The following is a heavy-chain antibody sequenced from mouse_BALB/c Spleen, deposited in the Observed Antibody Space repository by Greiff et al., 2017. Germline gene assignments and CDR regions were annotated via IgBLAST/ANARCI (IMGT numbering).Heavy chain of an antibody. V-gene: IGHV5-12-1*01. CDR3: ATYYGSSLFAY. Sequence: EVNVVESGGGLVKPGGSLKLSCAASGFAFSSYDMSWVRQTPEKRLEWVAYISSGGGSTYYPDTVKGRFTISRDNAKNTLYLQMSSLKSEDTAMYYCATYYGSSLFAYWGQGTLVTVSA. J-gene: IGHJ3*01. D-gene: IGHD1-1*01. CDR2: ISSGGGST. CDR1: GFAFSSYD.